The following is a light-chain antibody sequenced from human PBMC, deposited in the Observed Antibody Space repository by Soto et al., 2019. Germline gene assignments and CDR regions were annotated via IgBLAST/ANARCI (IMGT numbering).Light chain of an antibody. CDR2: DAS. CDR3: LQYNGYYRT. CDR1: QTISGW. Sequence: DIQMTQSPSTLSASVGDTVTITCRASQTISGWLAWYQQRPGKAPNLLIFDASPLESAIPSRFSGSGSGTTFTLTISSLQSDDFATYYCLQYNGYYRTFGQGTKVEIK. V-gene: IGKV1-5*01. J-gene: IGKJ1*01.